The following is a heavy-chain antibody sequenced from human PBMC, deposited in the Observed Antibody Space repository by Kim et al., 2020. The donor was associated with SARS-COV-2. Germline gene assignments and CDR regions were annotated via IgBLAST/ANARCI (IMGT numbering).Heavy chain of an antibody. V-gene: IGHV3-48*03. CDR3: ARGRFAM. CDR2: ISTSGSAI. J-gene: IGHJ4*02. Sequence: GGSLRLSCAASGFSFSTSEMNWVRQAPGKGLEWISYISTSGSAIYYADSVKGRFTISRDNARNSLYLQINSLRAEDTAVYYCARGRFAMGGQGTLVIVSS. D-gene: IGHD2-2*01. CDR1: GFSFSTSE.